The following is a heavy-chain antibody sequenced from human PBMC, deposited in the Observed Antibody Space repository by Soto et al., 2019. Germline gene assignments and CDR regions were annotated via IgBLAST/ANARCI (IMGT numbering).Heavy chain of an antibody. J-gene: IGHJ6*02. CDR3: ATSRIFYASMVG. V-gene: IGHV1-69*01. CDR1: GGNFRDYA. D-gene: IGHD3-9*01. CDR2: IMAVLGTA. Sequence: QVHLVQSGTEVKKPGSSVKVSCKASGGNFRDYAISWVRQAPGQGPEWMGGIMAVLGTATYAQNFQGRVIISSDEFTPTAYLDLSSLTSGVAAVYYCATSRIFYASMVGWGQGTTVTVSS.